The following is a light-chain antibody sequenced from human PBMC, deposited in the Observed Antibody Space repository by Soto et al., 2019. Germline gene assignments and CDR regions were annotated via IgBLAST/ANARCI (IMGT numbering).Light chain of an antibody. CDR1: SSNIGAGYD. Sequence: QSVLTQPPPVSGAPGQRVTISCTGSSSNIGAGYDVHWYQQLPGTAPKLLIYGNNNRPSGVPDRFSGSKSGTSASLAITGLQAEDEADYYCQSYDSSLSGHVVFGGGTKLTVL. CDR2: GNN. V-gene: IGLV1-40*01. CDR3: QSYDSSLSGHVV. J-gene: IGLJ2*01.